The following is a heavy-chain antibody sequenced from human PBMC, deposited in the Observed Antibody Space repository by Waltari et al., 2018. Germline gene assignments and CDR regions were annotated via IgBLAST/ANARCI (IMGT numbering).Heavy chain of an antibody. CDR3: TKEGGTTGFDP. CDR2: IYHSGST. CDR1: GYSISSGYY. J-gene: IGHJ5*02. D-gene: IGHD3-16*01. Sequence: QVQLQESGPGLVKPSDTLSLTCAVSGYSISSGYYWGWIRQPPGKGREWIGSIYHSGSTPSNPSLRSRVTMSADTSKNQFSLKLSSVTAADTAVYYCTKEGGTTGFDPWGQGTLVTISS. V-gene: IGHV4-38-2*02.